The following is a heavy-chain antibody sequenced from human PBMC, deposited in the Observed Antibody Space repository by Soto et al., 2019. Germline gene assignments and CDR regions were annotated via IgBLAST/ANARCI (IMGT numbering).Heavy chain of an antibody. V-gene: IGHV1-8*01. Sequence: QVQLVQSGAEVKKPGASVKVSCKAAAYTFTSYDINWVRQATGQDFEWMGWMNPNNGNTAYAQKFQRRVTMTRDTPKSTAFMELRSLTSEDTAVYYCARGPRNWGVDYWGQGTLVTVSS. CDR2: MNPNNGNT. D-gene: IGHD7-27*01. CDR1: AYTFTSYD. CDR3: ARGPRNWGVDY. J-gene: IGHJ4*02.